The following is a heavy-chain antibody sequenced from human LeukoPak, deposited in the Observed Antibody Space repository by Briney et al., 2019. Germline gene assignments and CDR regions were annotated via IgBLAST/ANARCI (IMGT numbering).Heavy chain of an antibody. CDR1: GGSISSYY. CDR2: IYSSGST. V-gene: IGHV4-4*07. J-gene: IGHJ4*01. Sequence: SETLSLTCTVSGGSISSYYWGWIRQPAGKGLEWIGRIYSSGSTEYNPSLKSRVTMSVDTSKNQFSLKLSSVTAADTAVYYCARGPSAVAGYFDCWGQGPLVTVSS. CDR3: ARGPSAVAGYFDC. D-gene: IGHD6-19*01.